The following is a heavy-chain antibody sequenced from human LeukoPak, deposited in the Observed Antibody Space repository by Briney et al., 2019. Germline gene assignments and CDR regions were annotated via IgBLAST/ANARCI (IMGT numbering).Heavy chain of an antibody. CDR1: GFTFNSYW. Sequence: GGSLRLSCAASGFTFNSYWMHWVRQAPGKGLMWVSRINSDGSSTTYADSVKGRFTISRDNAKNTLYPQMNSLRAEDTAVYYCARDVGFSPDYWGQGTLVTVSS. CDR3: ARDVGFSPDY. CDR2: INSDGSST. V-gene: IGHV3-74*01. J-gene: IGHJ4*02. D-gene: IGHD3-3*02.